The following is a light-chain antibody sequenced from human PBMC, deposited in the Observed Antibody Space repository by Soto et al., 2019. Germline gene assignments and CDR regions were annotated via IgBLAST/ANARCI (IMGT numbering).Light chain of an antibody. Sequence: QSALTQPASVSGSPGQSITISCTGTSSDVGGYNYVSWYQQHPGKAPKLMIYEVSNRPSGVSNRFSASRSGTSASLAISGLQSEDEADYYCASWDDSVSGVLFGGGTKLTVL. CDR2: EVS. CDR3: ASWDDSVSGVL. V-gene: IGLV2-14*01. J-gene: IGLJ2*01. CDR1: SSDVGGYNY.